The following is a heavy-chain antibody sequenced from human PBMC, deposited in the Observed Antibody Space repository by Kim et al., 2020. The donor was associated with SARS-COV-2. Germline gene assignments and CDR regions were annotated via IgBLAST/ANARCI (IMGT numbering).Heavy chain of an antibody. Sequence: SETLSLTCTVSGGSVSSGSYYWSWIRQPPGKGLEWIGYIYYSGSTNYNPSLKSRVTISVDTSKNQFSLKLSSVTAADTAVYYCARLGELERPSSYYGMDVWGKGTTVTVSS. CDR1: GGSVSSGSYY. CDR3: ARLGELERPSSYYGMDV. V-gene: IGHV4-61*01. CDR2: IYYSGST. D-gene: IGHD1-1*01. J-gene: IGHJ6*04.